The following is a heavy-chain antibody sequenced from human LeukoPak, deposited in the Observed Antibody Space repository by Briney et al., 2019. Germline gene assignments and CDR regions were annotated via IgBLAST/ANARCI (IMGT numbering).Heavy chain of an antibody. CDR1: GFTFSSYA. CDR3: AKAEGTSLASHIDY. D-gene: IGHD2-2*01. V-gene: IGHV3-23*01. CDR2: ISGSDAGT. J-gene: IGHJ4*02. Sequence: GGSLRLSCAASGFTFSSYAMSWVRQAPGKGLEWVSAISGSDAGTYYADSVKGRFTISRDNSKNTLYLQMNSLRAEDTAVYYCAKAEGTSLASHIDYWGQGTLVTVSS.